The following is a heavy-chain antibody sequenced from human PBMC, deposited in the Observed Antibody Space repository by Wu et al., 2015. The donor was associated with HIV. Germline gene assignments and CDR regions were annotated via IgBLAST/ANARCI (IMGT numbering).Heavy chain of an antibody. J-gene: IGHJ3*02. V-gene: IGHV1-69*12. Sequence: QVQLVQSGAEVKKPGSSVKVSCKASGGTFSSYAINWVRQAPGQGLEWMGGIIPIFGTANYAQKFQGRVTISADESTSTAYMELSSLRSEDTAVYYCARSQRPGQWLVSDGGAFDIWGQGTMVTVSS. D-gene: IGHD6-19*01. CDR1: GGTFSSYA. CDR3: ARSQRPGQWLVSDGGAFDI. CDR2: IIPIFGTA.